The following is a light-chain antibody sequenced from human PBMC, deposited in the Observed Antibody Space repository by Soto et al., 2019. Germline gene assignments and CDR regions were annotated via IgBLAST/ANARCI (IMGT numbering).Light chain of an antibody. J-gene: IGLJ1*01. V-gene: IGLV4-69*01. CDR2: LNSDGSH. CDR3: QTWGTGIPYV. CDR1: SGHSSYA. Sequence: QPVLTQPPSASASLGASVKLTCTLSSGHSSYAIAWHQQQPEKGPRYLMKLNSDGSHSKGDGIPDRFSGSSSGAERYLTISSLQSEDEADYYCQTWGTGIPYVFGTGTKVTVL.